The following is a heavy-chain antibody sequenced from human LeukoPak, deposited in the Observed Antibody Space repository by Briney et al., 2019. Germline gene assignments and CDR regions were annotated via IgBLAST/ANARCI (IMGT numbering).Heavy chain of an antibody. CDR1: GGSISSYY. V-gene: IGHV4-59*01. Sequence: SETLSLTCTGSGGSISSYYWSWIRQPSGKGLEWIGYIYYSGSTNYNPSLKSRVTISVDTSKNQFSLKLSSVTAADTAVYYCARGRQVEMATIRAFDIWGQGTMVTVSS. CDR2: IYYSGST. D-gene: IGHD5-24*01. CDR3: ARGRQVEMATIRAFDI. J-gene: IGHJ3*02.